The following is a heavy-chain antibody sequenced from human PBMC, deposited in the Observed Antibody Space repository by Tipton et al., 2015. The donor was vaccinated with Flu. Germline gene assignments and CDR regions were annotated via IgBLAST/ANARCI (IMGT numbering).Heavy chain of an antibody. CDR1: GGSISRAGYY. D-gene: IGHD6-13*01. CDR2: NYYSGGT. J-gene: IGHJ5*02. V-gene: IGHV4-61*08. Sequence: TLSLTCSVSGGSISRAGYYWTWIRQPPGKGLEWIGYNYYSGGTNYNPPLKSRVTISVDTSKNQFSLKLNSVTAADTAVYYCARDRRFGQQLGVWWFDPWGQGTLVTVSS. CDR3: ARDRRFGQQLGVWWFDP.